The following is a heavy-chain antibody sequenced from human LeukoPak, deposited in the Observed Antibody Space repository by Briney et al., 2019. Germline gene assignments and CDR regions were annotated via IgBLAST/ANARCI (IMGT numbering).Heavy chain of an antibody. D-gene: IGHD6-13*01. V-gene: IGHV4-34*01. Sequence: PSETLSLTCTVSGGSISSYYWRWIRQPPGKGLEWIGEINHSGSTNYNPSLKSRVTISIDTSKNQFSLKLSSVTAADTAVYYCARGPGIWYYYWGQGTLVTVSS. CDR3: ARGPGIWYYY. CDR1: GGSISSYY. J-gene: IGHJ4*02. CDR2: INHSGST.